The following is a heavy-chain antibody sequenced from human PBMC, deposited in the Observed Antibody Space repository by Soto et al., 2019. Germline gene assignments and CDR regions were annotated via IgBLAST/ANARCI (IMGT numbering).Heavy chain of an antibody. V-gene: IGHV3-30*18. J-gene: IGHJ4*01. Sequence: QIQLVESGGGVVQPGRSLRLSCTASGFTFSRNGMHWVRQAPGKGLEWVAVISHDRRNIYYADSVKGRFTISRDNSKNTQYLQMDSLTAEDTAVYFCAKDRDRSCCFDEWGHGTLVTVSS. CDR3: AKDRDRSCCFDE. D-gene: IGHD6-13*01. CDR2: ISHDRRNI. CDR1: GFTFSRNG.